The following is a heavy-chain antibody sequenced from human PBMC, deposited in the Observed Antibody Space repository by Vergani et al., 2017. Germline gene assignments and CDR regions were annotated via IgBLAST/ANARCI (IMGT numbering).Heavy chain of an antibody. V-gene: IGHV1-46*01. CDR3: ARDWDDIVVVRAFDP. Sequence: QVQLVQSGAEVKKPGASVKVSCKASGYTFTSYYMHWVRQAPGQGLEWMGIINPSGGSTSYAQKFQGRVTMTRDTSTSTVYMELSSLRSEDTAVYYCARDWDDIVVVRAFDPWGQGTLVTVSS. J-gene: IGHJ5*02. D-gene: IGHD2-2*01. CDR2: INPSGGST. CDR1: GYTFTSYY.